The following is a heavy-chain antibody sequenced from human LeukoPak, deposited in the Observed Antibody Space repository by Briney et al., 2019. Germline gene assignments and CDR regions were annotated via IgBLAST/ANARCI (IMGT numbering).Heavy chain of an antibody. CDR3: AREMGGDYGSGTFFDL. CDR2: INDSGSST. V-gene: IGHV3-23*01. CDR1: GFYFRSEA. D-gene: IGHD3-10*01. Sequence: GGSLRLSCAASGFYFRSEAMAWVRQAPGKGLEWVSGINDSGSSTYYADSVKGRFTISRDNAKNSLYLQMNNLRAEDTAVYYCAREMGGDYGSGTFFDLWGQGNMVTVSS. J-gene: IGHJ4*02.